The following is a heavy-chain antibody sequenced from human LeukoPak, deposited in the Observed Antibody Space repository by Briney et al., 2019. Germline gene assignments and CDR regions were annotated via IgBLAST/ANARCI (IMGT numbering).Heavy chain of an antibody. D-gene: IGHD2-15*01. CDR3: ASSGPDAFDI. Sequence: PSETLSLTCAVSGGSISSGGYSWSWMPQPPGKGLDWIGYIYHSGSTYYTPSLKSRVTISVDRSKNQFSLKLSSVTAADTAVYYCASSGPDAFDIWGQGTMVTVSS. J-gene: IGHJ3*02. CDR1: GGSISSGGYS. V-gene: IGHV4-30-2*01. CDR2: IYHSGST.